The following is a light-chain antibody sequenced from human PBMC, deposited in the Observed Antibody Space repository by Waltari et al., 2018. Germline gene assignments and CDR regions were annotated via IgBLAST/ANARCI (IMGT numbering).Light chain of an antibody. J-gene: IGKJ1*01. Sequence: EIVMTQSPATLSVSPGDRATLSCRASQSVGSNLAWYQQKPGQAPRLLFYGASTRATGIPARFSGSGSGTDFTLTISSLQSEDFAVYYCQQYNNWPPWTFGQGTKVEI. CDR1: QSVGSN. CDR2: GAS. V-gene: IGKV3-15*01. CDR3: QQYNNWPPWT.